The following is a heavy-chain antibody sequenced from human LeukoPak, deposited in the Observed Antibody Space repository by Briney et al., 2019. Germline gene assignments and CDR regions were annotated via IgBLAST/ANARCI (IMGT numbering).Heavy chain of an antibody. V-gene: IGHV1-2*02. D-gene: IGHD4-17*01. CDR1: GYTFTGYS. CDR2: INPHSGDT. CDR3: ARGSNYGDFFDY. J-gene: IGHJ4*02. Sequence: ASVKVSCKASGYTFTGYSVHWVRQAPGQGLEWMGWINPHSGDTNYVQNFQGRVTMTRDTSISTAYMELSRVRSDDMAVYYCARGSNYGDFFDYWGQGTLVTVSS.